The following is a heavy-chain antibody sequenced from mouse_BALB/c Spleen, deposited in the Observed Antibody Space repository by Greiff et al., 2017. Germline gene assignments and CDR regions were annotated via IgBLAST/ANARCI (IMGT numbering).Heavy chain of an antibody. CDR2: INSDGGST. D-gene: IGHD1-1*01. Sequence: EVKLVESGGGLVQPGESLKLSCESNEYEFPSHDMSWVRKTPEKRLELVAAINSDGGSTYYPDTMERRFTISRDNARNILYLQMSSLRSEDTAMYYCAREGYGSSYDYAMDYWGQGTSVTVSS. CDR1: EYEFPSHD. J-gene: IGHJ4*01. CDR3: AREGYGSSYDYAMDY. V-gene: IGHV5-2*03.